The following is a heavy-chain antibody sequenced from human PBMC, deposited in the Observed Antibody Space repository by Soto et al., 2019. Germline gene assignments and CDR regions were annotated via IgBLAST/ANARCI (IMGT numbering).Heavy chain of an antibody. CDR2: ISAYNGNT. Sequence: QVQLVQSGAEVKKPGASVKVSFKASGYTFTSYGISWVRQAPGQGLEWMGWISAYNGNTNYAQKLQGRVTITTDTCKSTAYMELRSLRSEDTAVYYCARGISSSWDSSDWYFDLWGRGTLVTVS. D-gene: IGHD6-13*01. J-gene: IGHJ2*01. V-gene: IGHV1-18*01. CDR3: ARGISSSWDSSDWYFDL. CDR1: GYTFTSYG.